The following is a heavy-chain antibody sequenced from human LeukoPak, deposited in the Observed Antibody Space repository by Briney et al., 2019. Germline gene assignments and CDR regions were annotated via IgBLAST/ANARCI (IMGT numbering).Heavy chain of an antibody. CDR1: GGSISSGGYS. CDR3: ARAVQRWFWFDP. Sequence: SQTLSLTCAVSGGSISSGGYSWSWIRQPPGKGLEWIGYIYHSGSTYYNPSLKSRVTISVDRSKNQFPLKLSSVTAADTAVYYCARAVQRWFWFDPWGQGTLVTVSS. V-gene: IGHV4-30-2*01. J-gene: IGHJ5*02. D-gene: IGHD3-10*01. CDR2: IYHSGST.